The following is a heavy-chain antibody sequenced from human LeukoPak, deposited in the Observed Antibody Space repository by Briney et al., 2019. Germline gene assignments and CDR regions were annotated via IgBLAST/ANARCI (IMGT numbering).Heavy chain of an antibody. J-gene: IGHJ4*02. V-gene: IGHV4-38-2*02. D-gene: IGHD3-10*01. Sequence: SETLSLTCTVSGYSISSGYYWGWIRQPPGKGLEWIGSIYHSGSTYYNPSLKSRVTISVDTSKNQFSLKLSSVTAADTAVYYCARVLMVRGPFDYWGQGTLVTVSS. CDR2: IYHSGST. CDR3: ARVLMVRGPFDY. CDR1: GYSISSGYY.